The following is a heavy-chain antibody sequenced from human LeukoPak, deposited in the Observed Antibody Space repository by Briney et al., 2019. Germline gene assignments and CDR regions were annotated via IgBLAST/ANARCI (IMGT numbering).Heavy chain of an antibody. Sequence: SETLSLICTVSGGSISSYYWSWLRQPPGKGLEWIGYIYYSGSTNYNPSLKSRVTISVDTSKNQFSLKLSSVTAADTAVYYCARVAAARDFDWFDPWGQGTLVTVSS. CDR2: IYYSGST. V-gene: IGHV4-59*01. CDR1: GGSISSYY. J-gene: IGHJ5*02. CDR3: ARVAAARDFDWFDP. D-gene: IGHD6-6*01.